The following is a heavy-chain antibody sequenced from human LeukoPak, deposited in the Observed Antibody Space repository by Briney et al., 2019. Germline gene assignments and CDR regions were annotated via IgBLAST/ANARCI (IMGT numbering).Heavy chain of an antibody. Sequence: GGSLRLSCAASGFTFSSYGMHWVRQAPGKGLEWVAVIWYDGSNKNYADSVKGRFTISRDNSKNTLYLQMNSLRAEDTAVYYCARESFGDFWSGEPFDYWGQGTLVTVSS. D-gene: IGHD3-3*01. CDR1: GFTFSSYG. J-gene: IGHJ4*02. CDR3: ARESFGDFWSGEPFDY. CDR2: IWYDGSNK. V-gene: IGHV3-33*01.